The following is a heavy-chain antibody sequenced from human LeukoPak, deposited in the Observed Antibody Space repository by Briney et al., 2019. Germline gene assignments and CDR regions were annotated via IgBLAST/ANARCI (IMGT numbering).Heavy chain of an antibody. CDR1: GFTFSTYW. J-gene: IGHJ4*02. CDR3: VSDLGICSGGSCYSVFDY. CDR2: IKEDGSDK. D-gene: IGHD2-15*01. Sequence: GGSLRLSCAASGFTFSTYWMSWVRQAPEKGLEWVASIKEDGSDKYYVDSVKGRFTISRDNAKNSLYLQMNSLRAEDTAVYYCVSDLGICSGGSCYSVFDYWGQGTLVTVSS. V-gene: IGHV3-7*01.